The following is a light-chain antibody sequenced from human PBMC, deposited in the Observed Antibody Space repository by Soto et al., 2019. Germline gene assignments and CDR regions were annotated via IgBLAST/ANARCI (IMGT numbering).Light chain of an antibody. Sequence: DIRTTQSPSSLSASVGDRVTITCWASQNIKRYLNWYQHKLGQAPKLLIYYASNLQAGVPARFSGSGSGTDFTLTISSLQAEDFATYYCQQSYSTPHTFGGGTKVEIK. CDR3: QQSYSTPHT. V-gene: IGKV1-39*01. J-gene: IGKJ4*01. CDR2: YAS. CDR1: QNIKRY.